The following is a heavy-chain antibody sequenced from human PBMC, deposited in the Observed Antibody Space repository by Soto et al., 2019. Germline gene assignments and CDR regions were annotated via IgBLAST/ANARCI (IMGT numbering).Heavy chain of an antibody. CDR2: LSGGGGSP. J-gene: IGHJ4*02. D-gene: IGHD2-21*01. CDR1: GFTFGTYG. Sequence: EVQLLESGGGLVQPGGSLRLSCAASGFTFGTYGMTWVRQAPGKGLEWVSALSGGGGSPYYADSVKGRFTISRDNFKNTLYLQMNSLRADDTAVYFCAKFAGQKLLFYFDDWGQGTLVTVSS. V-gene: IGHV3-23*01. CDR3: AKFAGQKLLFYFDD.